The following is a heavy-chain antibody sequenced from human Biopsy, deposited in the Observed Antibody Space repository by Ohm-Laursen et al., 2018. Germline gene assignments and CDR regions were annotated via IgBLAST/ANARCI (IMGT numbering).Heavy chain of an antibody. V-gene: IGHV4-30-2*03. CDR1: GASIISGGHF. Sequence: SQTLSLTCTVSGASIISGGHFWNWIRQHPGKGLEWIGYIYYSGSTYYNPSLKSRVIISADRSKNQFSLKLTSVTAADTAMYYCARQEFATSPLDYWGQGSLVTVSS. J-gene: IGHJ4*02. D-gene: IGHD3-10*01. CDR2: IYYSGST. CDR3: ARQEFATSPLDY.